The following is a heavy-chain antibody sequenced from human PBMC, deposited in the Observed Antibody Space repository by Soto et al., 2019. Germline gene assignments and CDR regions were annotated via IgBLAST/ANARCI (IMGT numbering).Heavy chain of an antibody. J-gene: IGHJ6*02. Sequence: QVQLVQSGAEVKKPGASVKVSCKASGYTFTNHDINWVRQATGQGLEWMGWMNPNSGNVGYAQKFQGRVNMTRNTSISTAYMELSSLRSEDTAVYYCARGYSNYGYYGMDVWGQGTTVTVSS. CDR2: MNPNSGNV. V-gene: IGHV1-8*01. CDR3: ARGYSNYGYYGMDV. D-gene: IGHD4-4*01. CDR1: GYTFTNHD.